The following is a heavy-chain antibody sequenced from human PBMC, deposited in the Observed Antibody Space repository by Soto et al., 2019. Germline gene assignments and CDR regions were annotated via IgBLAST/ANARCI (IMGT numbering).Heavy chain of an antibody. J-gene: IGHJ6*02. CDR2: ISSSSSYI. CDR1: GFTFSSYS. Sequence: GGSLRLSCAASGFTFSSYSMNWVRQAPGKGLEWVSSISSSSSYIYYADSVKGRFTISRDNAKNSLYLQMNSLRAEDTAVYYCASPHPGQTDYYYYGIAVRGQGTTVIVSS. CDR3: ASPHPGQTDYYYYGIAV. V-gene: IGHV3-21*01.